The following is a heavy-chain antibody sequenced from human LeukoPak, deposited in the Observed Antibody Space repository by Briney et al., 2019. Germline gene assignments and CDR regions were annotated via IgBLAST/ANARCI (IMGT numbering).Heavy chain of an antibody. CDR2: ISGSGGST. CDR3: AREPYYYYYMDV. J-gene: IGHJ6*03. Sequence: GGSLRLSCAASGFTFSSYGMSWVRQAPGKGLEWVSAISGSGGSTYYADSVKGRFTISRDNSKNTQYLQMNSLRAEDTAVYYCAREPYYYYYMDVWGKGTTVTVSS. V-gene: IGHV3-23*01. CDR1: GFTFSSYG.